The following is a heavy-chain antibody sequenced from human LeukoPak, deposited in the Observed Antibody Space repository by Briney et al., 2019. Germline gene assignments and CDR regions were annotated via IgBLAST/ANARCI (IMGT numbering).Heavy chain of an antibody. V-gene: IGHV4-39*01. J-gene: IGHJ5*02. CDR3: ARHPLKAYVSDWFDP. CDR2: IFYSGST. D-gene: IGHD3-10*02. CDR1: GGSISSRSYY. Sequence: SETLSLTCTVSGGSISSRSYYWGWLRQPPGKGLEWIASIFYSGSTYHNPSLKGRVTISVDTSKSQFSLKLSSVTAAGTAVYFCARHPLKAYVSDWFDPWGQGTLVTVSS.